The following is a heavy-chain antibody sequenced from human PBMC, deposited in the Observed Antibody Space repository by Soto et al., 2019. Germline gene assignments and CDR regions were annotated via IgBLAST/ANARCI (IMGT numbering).Heavy chain of an antibody. CDR2: INAGNGNT. Sequence: ASVKVSCKASGYTFTSYAMHWVCQAPGQRLEWMGWINAGNGNTKYSQKFQGRVTITRDTSASTAYMELSSLRSEDTAVYYCARSPVLRILGPRGSHWFDPWGQGTLVTVSS. D-gene: IGHD3-3*01. CDR1: GYTFTSYA. V-gene: IGHV1-3*01. CDR3: ARSPVLRILGPRGSHWFDP. J-gene: IGHJ5*02.